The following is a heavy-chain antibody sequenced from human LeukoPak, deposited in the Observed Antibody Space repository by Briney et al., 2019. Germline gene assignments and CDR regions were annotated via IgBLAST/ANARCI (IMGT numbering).Heavy chain of an antibody. CDR3: ARALGIAAAGTWFDP. J-gene: IGHJ5*02. Sequence: SETLSLTCTVSGGSISSSSYYWGWIRQPPGKGLEWIGSIYYSGSTYYNPSLKSRVTISVDTSKNQFSLKLSSVTAADTAVYYCARALGIAAAGTWFDPWGQGTLVTVSS. V-gene: IGHV4-39*01. D-gene: IGHD6-13*01. CDR2: IYYSGST. CDR1: GGSISSSSYY.